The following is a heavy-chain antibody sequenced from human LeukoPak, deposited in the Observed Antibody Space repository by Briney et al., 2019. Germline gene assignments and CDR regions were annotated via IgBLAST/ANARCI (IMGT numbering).Heavy chain of an antibody. D-gene: IGHD3-22*01. V-gene: IGHV1-18*01. Sequence: ASVKVSCKASGYTFTNYGITWVRQAPGRGLEWMGRISAYNCNTNYAQKLQGRVTMTTDTSTSTAYMELRSLRSDDTAVYYCARDLLTYYYDSRGYYDYYFDYWGQGSLVTVSS. CDR3: ARDLLTYYYDSRGYYDYYFDY. CDR1: GYTFTNYG. CDR2: ISAYNCNT. J-gene: IGHJ4*02.